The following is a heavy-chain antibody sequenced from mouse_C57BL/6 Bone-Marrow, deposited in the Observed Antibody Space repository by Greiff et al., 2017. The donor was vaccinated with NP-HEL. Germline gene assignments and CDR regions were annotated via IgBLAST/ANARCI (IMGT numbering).Heavy chain of an antibody. J-gene: IGHJ1*03. CDR3: ARDRYGRDWYFDV. CDR1: GFTFSSYA. CDR2: ISDGGSYT. V-gene: IGHV5-4*01. Sequence: DVMLVESGGGLVKPGGSLKLSCAASGFTFSSYAMSWVRQTPEKRLEWVATISDGGSYTYYPDNVKGRFTISRDNAKNNLYLQMSHLKSEDTAMYYCARDRYGRDWYFDVWGTGTTVTVSS. D-gene: IGHD1-1*01.